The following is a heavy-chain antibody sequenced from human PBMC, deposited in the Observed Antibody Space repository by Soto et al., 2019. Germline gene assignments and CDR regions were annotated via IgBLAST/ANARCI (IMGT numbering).Heavy chain of an antibody. V-gene: IGHV3-48*03. CDR3: AKDPGIAAPDY. Sequence: EVQLVESGGGLVQPGGSLRLSCAASGFYFSGFEMNWVRQAPGKGLEWISYISTTSIVYYADSVKGRFTIARDDAKNSLSLQMNSLRVEDTAVYYCAKDPGIAAPDYWGQGTLVTVSS. CDR2: ISTTSIV. J-gene: IGHJ4*02. D-gene: IGHD6-13*01. CDR1: GFYFSGFE.